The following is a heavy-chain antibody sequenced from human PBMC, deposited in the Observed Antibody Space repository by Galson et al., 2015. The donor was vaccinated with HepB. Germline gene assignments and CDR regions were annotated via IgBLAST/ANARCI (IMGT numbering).Heavy chain of an antibody. CDR1: GGTFSSYA. D-gene: IGHD6-6*01. Sequence: SVKVSCKASGGTFSSYAISWVRQAPGQGLEWMGGIIPIFGTANYAQKFQGRVTITADESTSTAYMELSSLRSKDTAVYYCASDSSSWSSNIRAYYYYMDVWGKGTTVTVSS. J-gene: IGHJ6*03. V-gene: IGHV1-69*13. CDR2: IIPIFGTA. CDR3: ASDSSSWSSNIRAYYYYMDV.